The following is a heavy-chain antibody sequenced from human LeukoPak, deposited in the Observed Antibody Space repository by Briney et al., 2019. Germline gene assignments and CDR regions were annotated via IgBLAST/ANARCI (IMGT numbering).Heavy chain of an antibody. CDR3: AREPGYYDSSGYYYSWSAFDI. V-gene: IGHV3-21*01. J-gene: IGHJ3*02. Sequence: PGGSLRLSCAASGFTFSSYSMNWVRQAPGKGLEWVSSISRTSSYIYYADSVKGRFTISRDNAKNSLYLQMNSLRAEDTAVYYCAREPGYYDSSGYYYSWSAFDIWGQGTMVTVSS. D-gene: IGHD3-22*01. CDR1: GFTFSSYS. CDR2: ISRTSSYI.